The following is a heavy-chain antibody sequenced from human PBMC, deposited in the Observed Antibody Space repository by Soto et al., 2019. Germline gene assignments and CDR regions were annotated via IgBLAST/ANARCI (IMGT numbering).Heavy chain of an antibody. Sequence: EVQLVESGGGLVQPGGSLRLSCAASGFTFSSYEMNWVRQAPGKGLEWVSYISSSGSTIYYADSVKGRFTISRDNAKNSLYLQMNSLRAEDTAVYYCARDPTPAAIMSSYYYYYYGMDVWGQGTTVTVSS. CDR2: ISSSGSTI. CDR3: ARDPTPAAIMSSYYYYYYGMDV. D-gene: IGHD2-2*01. CDR1: GFTFSSYE. J-gene: IGHJ6*02. V-gene: IGHV3-48*03.